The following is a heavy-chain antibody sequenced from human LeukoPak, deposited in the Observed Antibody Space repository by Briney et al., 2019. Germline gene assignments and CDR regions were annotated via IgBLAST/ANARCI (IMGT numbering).Heavy chain of an antibody. CDR2: ISSSSSTI. V-gene: IGHV3-48*02. CDR3: ARDGMVRGVTIWDAFDI. D-gene: IGHD3-10*01. CDR1: GFTFRSYS. J-gene: IGHJ3*02. Sequence: GGSLRLSCAASGFTFRSYSMNWVRQAPGKGLEWVSYISSSSSTIYYADSVKGRFTISRDNAKNSLYLQMNSLRDEDTAVYYCARDGMVRGVTIWDAFDIWGQGTMVTVSS.